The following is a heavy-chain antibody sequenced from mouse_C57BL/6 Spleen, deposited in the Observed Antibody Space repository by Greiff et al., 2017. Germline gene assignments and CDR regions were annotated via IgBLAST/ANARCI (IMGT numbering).Heavy chain of an antibody. CDR2: IWGDGST. CDR1: GFSLTSYC. J-gene: IGHJ2*01. V-gene: IGHV2-3*01. CDR3: AKRDDGYSFFDY. Sequence: VQPGELGPGPVAPPQRLFIPCTFPGFSLTSYCLSWVRQPPGKGLEWLGVIWGDGSTNYHSALISRLSISKDNSKSQVFLKLNSLQTDDTATYYCAKRDDGYSFFDYWGQGTTLTVSS. D-gene: IGHD2-3*01.